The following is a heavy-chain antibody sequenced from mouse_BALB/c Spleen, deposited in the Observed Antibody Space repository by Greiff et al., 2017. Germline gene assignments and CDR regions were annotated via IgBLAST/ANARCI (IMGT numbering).Heavy chain of an antibody. D-gene: IGHD1-1*01. Sequence: VQVVESGPGLVQPSQSLSITCTVSGFSLTSYGVHWVRQSPGKGLEWLGVIWSGGSTDYNAAFISRLSISKDNSKSQVFFKMNSLQADDTAIYYCVRPDYYGSSYGFAYWGQGTLVTVSA. CDR3: VRPDYYGSSYGFAY. V-gene: IGHV2-2-2*01. CDR2: IWSGGST. J-gene: IGHJ3*01. CDR1: GFSLTSYG.